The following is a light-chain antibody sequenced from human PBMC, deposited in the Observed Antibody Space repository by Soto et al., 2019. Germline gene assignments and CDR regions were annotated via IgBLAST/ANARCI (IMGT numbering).Light chain of an antibody. CDR1: RSNIGAGYD. CDR2: GNN. J-gene: IGLJ1*01. Sequence: QSVLTQPPSVSGAPGQRVTLSCTGSRSNIGAGYDVHWYQQLPGTAPKLLIYGNNNRPSGVPDRFSGSKSGASASLAIAGLQAEDEADYYCQSYDSSLSVYVFGSGTKLTVL. CDR3: QSYDSSLSVYV. V-gene: IGLV1-40*01.